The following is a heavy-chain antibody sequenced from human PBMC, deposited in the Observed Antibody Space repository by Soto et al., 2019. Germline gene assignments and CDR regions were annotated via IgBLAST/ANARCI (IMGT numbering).Heavy chain of an antibody. Sequence: EVQLVESGGGLVQPGGSLRLSCAASGFTFTSHSMNWVRQAPGKGLEWVSYISSSSSTIYYANSVKGRFTISRDNGKNSLYLQMNSLRDEDTAVYYCARDAKGSSGDHFDYWGQGTLVTVSS. CDR1: GFTFTSHS. CDR2: ISSSSSTI. CDR3: ARDAKGSSGDHFDY. D-gene: IGHD1-1*01. J-gene: IGHJ4*02. V-gene: IGHV3-48*02.